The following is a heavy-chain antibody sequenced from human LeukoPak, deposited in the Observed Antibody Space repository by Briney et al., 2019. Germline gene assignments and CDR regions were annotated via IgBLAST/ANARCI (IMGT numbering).Heavy chain of an antibody. CDR2: IIPIFGTA. CDR1: GGTFSSYA. J-gene: IGHJ4*02. D-gene: IGHD3-22*01. Sequence: GASVKVSCKASGGTFSSYAISWVRQAPGQGLEWMGGIIPIFGTANYAQKFQGRVTITADESTSTAYMELSSLRSEDTAVYYCAREVADSSGYSRIVDYWGQGTLVTVSS. V-gene: IGHV1-69*13. CDR3: AREVADSSGYSRIVDY.